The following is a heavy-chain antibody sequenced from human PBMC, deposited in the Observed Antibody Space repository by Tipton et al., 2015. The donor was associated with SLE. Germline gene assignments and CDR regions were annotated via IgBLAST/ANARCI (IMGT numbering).Heavy chain of an antibody. J-gene: IGHJ4*02. CDR1: GGSIIDYY. D-gene: IGHD1-26*01. Sequence: TLSLTCTVSGGSIIDYYWSWIRQPPGKGLEWIGYIYYSGTTNYNPSLKGRVTISVDTSKNQFSLRLTSVTAADTAVYYCAREGGSYTAFDYWGQGTLVTVSS. V-gene: IGHV4-59*12. CDR3: AREGGSYTAFDY. CDR2: IYYSGTT.